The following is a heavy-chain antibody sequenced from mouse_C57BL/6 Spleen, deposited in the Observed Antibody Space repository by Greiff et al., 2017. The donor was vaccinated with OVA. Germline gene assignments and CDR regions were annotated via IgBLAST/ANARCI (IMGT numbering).Heavy chain of an antibody. CDR1: GYTFTSYW. Sequence: QVQLQQPGAELVRPGSSVKLSCKASGYTFTSYWMHWVKQRPIQGLEWIGNIDPSDSETHYNQKFKDKATLTVDKSSSTAYMQLSSLTSEDSAVYYCARSVNWDVADYWGQGTTLTVSS. V-gene: IGHV1-52*01. J-gene: IGHJ2*01. CDR2: IDPSDSET. CDR3: ARSVNWDVADY. D-gene: IGHD4-1*01.